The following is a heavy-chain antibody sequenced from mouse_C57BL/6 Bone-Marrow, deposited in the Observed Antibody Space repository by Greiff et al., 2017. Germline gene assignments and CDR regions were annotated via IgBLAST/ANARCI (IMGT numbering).Heavy chain of an antibody. Sequence: VQLQQSGAELARPGASVKLSCKASGYTFTSYGISWVKQRTGQGLEWIGEIYPRSGNTYYNEKFKGKATLTADKSSSTAYMGLRSLTSEDSAVYFCARGDYYGSSSFFAYWGQGTLVTVSA. CDR3: ARGDYYGSSSFFAY. D-gene: IGHD1-1*01. V-gene: IGHV1-81*01. CDR2: IYPRSGNT. CDR1: GYTFTSYG. J-gene: IGHJ3*01.